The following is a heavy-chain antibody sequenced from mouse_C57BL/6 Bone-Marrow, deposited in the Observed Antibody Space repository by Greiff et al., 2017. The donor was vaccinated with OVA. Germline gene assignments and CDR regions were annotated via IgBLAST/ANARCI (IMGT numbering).Heavy chain of an antibody. D-gene: IGHD3-3*01. J-gene: IGHJ3*01. Sequence: QVQLKQPGAELVKPGASVKVSCKASGYTFTSYWLHWVKQRPGQGLEWIGRIHPSDSDTNYNQKFKGKATLTVDKSSSTAYMQLSSLTSEDSAVYYCAIRGDLAWFAYWGQGTLVTVSA. CDR2: IHPSDSDT. CDR1: GYTFTSYW. V-gene: IGHV1-74*01. CDR3: AIRGDLAWFAY.